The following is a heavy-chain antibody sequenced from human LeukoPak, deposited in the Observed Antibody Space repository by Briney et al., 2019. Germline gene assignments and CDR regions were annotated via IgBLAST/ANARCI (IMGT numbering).Heavy chain of an antibody. CDR2: IYHSGST. J-gene: IGHJ6*04. CDR1: GYSISSGYY. Sequence: SETLSLTCADSGYSISSGYYWGWIRQPPGKGLEWIGSIYHSGSTYYNPSLKSRVTISVDTSKNQFSLKLSSVTAADTAVYYCARAWGSGTRWYDYYGMDVWGKGTTVTVSS. CDR3: ARAWGSGTRWYDYYGMDV. D-gene: IGHD3-10*01. V-gene: IGHV4-38-2*01.